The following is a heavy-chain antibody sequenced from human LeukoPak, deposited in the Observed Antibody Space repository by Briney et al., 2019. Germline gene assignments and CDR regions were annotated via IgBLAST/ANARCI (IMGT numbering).Heavy chain of an antibody. CDR3: ATDRGYSGYDPDPDY. Sequence: GGSLRLSCAASGFTFSSYALTWVRQAPGKGLEWVSGISGSGGDTYYADSVKGRFTISRDKSKNTLYLQMNSLRAEDTAVYYCATDRGYSGYDPDPDYWGQGTLVTVSS. V-gene: IGHV3-23*01. CDR2: ISGSGGDT. D-gene: IGHD5-12*01. J-gene: IGHJ4*02. CDR1: GFTFSSYA.